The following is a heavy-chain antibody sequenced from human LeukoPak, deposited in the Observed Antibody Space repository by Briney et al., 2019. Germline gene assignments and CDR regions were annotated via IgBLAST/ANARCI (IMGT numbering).Heavy chain of an antibody. V-gene: IGHV3-21*01. CDR2: ISSSSSYI. D-gene: IGHD5-18*01. CDR3: ARVLQVYSYGLHYFDY. CDR1: GFTFSSYA. Sequence: NPGGSLRLSCAASGFTFSSYAMSWVRQAPGKGLEWVSSISSSSSYIYYADSVKGRFTISRDNAKNSLYLQMNSLRAEDTAVYYCARVLQVYSYGLHYFDYWGQGTLVTVSS. J-gene: IGHJ4*02.